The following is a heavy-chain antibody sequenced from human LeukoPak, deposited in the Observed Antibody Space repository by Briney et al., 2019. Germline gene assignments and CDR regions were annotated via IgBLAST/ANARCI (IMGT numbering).Heavy chain of an antibody. J-gene: IGHJ4*02. CDR3: ARGRRDGYKEPFDY. V-gene: IGHV1-69*05. Sequence: SVKGSCKASRATVSSYAISWVRQAPGHGLEWMGGIIPIFGTANYAQKFQGGVTIPTDESTSPAYMELSSLSSEDTAVYYCARGRRDGYKEPFDYWGQGTLVTVS. CDR1: RATVSSYA. D-gene: IGHD5-24*01. CDR2: IIPIFGTA.